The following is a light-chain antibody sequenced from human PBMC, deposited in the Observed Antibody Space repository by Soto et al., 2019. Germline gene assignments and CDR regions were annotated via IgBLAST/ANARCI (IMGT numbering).Light chain of an antibody. J-gene: IGKJ3*01. CDR1: QSIRSY. V-gene: IGKV1-39*01. Sequence: DIQMTQSPSSLSASVGDRVTITCRASQSIRSYLNWYQQKPGRAPKLLIYAVSYLQSGVPSRFSGSGSGTDFTLTISSLQPEDFATYYCQQSFGTPFTFGPWTTVDIK. CDR3: QQSFGTPFT. CDR2: AVS.